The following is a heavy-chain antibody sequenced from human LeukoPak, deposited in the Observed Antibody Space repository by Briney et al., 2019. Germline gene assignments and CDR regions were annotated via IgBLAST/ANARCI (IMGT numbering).Heavy chain of an antibody. Sequence: PSETLSLTCTVSGGSVSSGIDYWSWIRQPPGKGLEWIGYIFYSGTTNYNPSLKSRVTISVDTSKNHFSLKLSSPTAADTAVYYCARTTSGWYYFDYWGQGTLVTVSS. D-gene: IGHD6-19*01. J-gene: IGHJ4*02. CDR3: ARTTSGWYYFDY. V-gene: IGHV4-61*03. CDR1: GGSVSSGIDY. CDR2: IFYSGTT.